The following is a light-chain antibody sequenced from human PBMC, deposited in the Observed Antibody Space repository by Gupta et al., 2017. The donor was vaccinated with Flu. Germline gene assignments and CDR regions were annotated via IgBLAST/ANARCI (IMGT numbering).Light chain of an antibody. J-gene: IGLJ3*02. V-gene: IGLV3-21*02. CDR2: DNM. CDR1: NIGSKS. CDR3: QVFDTPTGYQV. Sequence: SYVLTQSPSVSMAPGQTTTITCGGNNIGSKSLHWYQQKPGQAPVLVVYDNMDRPSGIPERFSGSNSGTTATLTIXRXQAGDEXDYYCQVFDTPTGYQVFGGGTKLTVL.